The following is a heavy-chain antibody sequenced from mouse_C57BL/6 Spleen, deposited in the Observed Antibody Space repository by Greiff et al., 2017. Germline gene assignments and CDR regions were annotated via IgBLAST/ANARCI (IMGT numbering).Heavy chain of an antibody. V-gene: IGHV1-72*01. D-gene: IGHD1-1*01. J-gene: IGHJ4*01. Sequence: QVQLKQPGAELVKPGASVKLSCKASGYTFTSYWMHWVKQRPGRGLEWIGRIDPNSGGTKYNEKFKSKATLTVDKPSSTAYMQLSSLTSEDSAVYYCAAEGYYGSSYYAMDYWGQGTSVTVSS. CDR1: GYTFTSYW. CDR3: AAEGYYGSSYYAMDY. CDR2: IDPNSGGT.